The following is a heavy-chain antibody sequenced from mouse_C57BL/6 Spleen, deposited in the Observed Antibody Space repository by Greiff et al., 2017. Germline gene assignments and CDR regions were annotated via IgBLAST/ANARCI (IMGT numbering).Heavy chain of an antibody. V-gene: IGHV1-69*01. J-gene: IGHJ2*01. CDR1: GYTFTSYW. Sequence: QVHVKQPGAELVMPGASVKLSCKASGYTFTSYWMHWVKQRPGQGLEWIGEIDPSDSYTNYNQKFKGKSTLTVDKSSSTAYMQLSSLTSEDSAVYYCARRAYGSDYFDYWGQGTTLTVSS. CDR3: ARRAYGSDYFDY. D-gene: IGHD2-2*01. CDR2: IDPSDSYT.